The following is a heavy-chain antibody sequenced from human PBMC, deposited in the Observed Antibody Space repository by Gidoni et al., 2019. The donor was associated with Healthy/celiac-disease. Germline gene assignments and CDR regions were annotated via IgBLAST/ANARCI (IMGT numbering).Heavy chain of an antibody. CDR3: ARDLNYGDFRWFDP. CDR2: IYYSGST. V-gene: IGHV4-59*01. Sequence: QVQLQASGPGLVKPSETLSLTCTVSGGSISSYYWSWIRQPPGKGLEWIGYIYYSGSTNYNPSLKSRVTISVDTSKNQFSLKLSSVTAADTAVYYCARDLNYGDFRWFDPWGQGTLVTVSS. CDR1: GGSISSYY. J-gene: IGHJ5*02. D-gene: IGHD4-17*01.